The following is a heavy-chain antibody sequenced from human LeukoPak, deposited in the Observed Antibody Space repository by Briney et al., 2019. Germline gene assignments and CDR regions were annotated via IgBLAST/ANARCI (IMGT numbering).Heavy chain of an antibody. J-gene: IGHJ4*02. CDR3: ARVPSNWNYEDY. V-gene: IGHV3-7*01. CDR2: IKQDGSEK. D-gene: IGHD1-7*01. CDR1: GFTFSSYS. Sequence: GGSLRLSCAASGFTFSSYSMNWVRQAPGKGLEWVANIKQDGSEKYYVDSVKGRFTISRDNAKNSLYLQMNSLRAEDTAVYYCARVPSNWNYEDYWGQGTLVTVSS.